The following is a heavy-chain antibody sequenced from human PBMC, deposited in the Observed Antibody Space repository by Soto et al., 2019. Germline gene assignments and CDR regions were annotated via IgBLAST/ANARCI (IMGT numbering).Heavy chain of an antibody. D-gene: IGHD2-15*01. CDR1: GGSISSGGYS. Sequence: QLQLQESGSGLVKPSQTLSLTCAVSGGSISSGGYSWSGIRQPPGKGLEWIGYSYHSGSTYYNPSLKSRVTISVDSHKNQFALKLSSVSAADTDVYYCARGPVLAAPHWGQGTLVSVSS. CDR2: SYHSGST. V-gene: IGHV4-30-2*01. J-gene: IGHJ1*01. CDR3: ARGPVLAAPH.